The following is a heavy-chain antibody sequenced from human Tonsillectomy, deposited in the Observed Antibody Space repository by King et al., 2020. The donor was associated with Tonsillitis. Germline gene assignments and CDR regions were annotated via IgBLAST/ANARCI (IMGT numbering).Heavy chain of an antibody. Sequence: VQLQESGPGLVKPSETLSLTCTVSGGSISSYYWSWIRQPPGKGLEWIGYIYYSGSTNYNPSLKSRVTISVDTSKNQFSLKLSSVTAADTAVYYCARFGDGYNYNNYYYYMDVWGKGTTVTVSS. CDR2: IYYSGST. V-gene: IGHV4-59*08. D-gene: IGHD5-24*01. CDR3: ARFGDGYNYNNYYYYMDV. J-gene: IGHJ6*03. CDR1: GGSISSYY.